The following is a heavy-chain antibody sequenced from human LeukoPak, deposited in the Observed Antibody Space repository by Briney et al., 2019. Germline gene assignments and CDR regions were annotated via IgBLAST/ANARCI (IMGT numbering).Heavy chain of an antibody. D-gene: IGHD5-18*01. V-gene: IGHV1-8*03. CDR3: ARAGGYSYGFPYYYYYMDV. CDR1: GYTFTSYD. J-gene: IGHJ6*03. CDR2: MNPNSGNT. Sequence: ASVKVSCKASGYTFTSYDINWVRQATGQGLEWMGWMNPNSGNTGYAQKFQGRVTITRNTSISTAYMELSSLRSEDTAVYYCARAGGYSYGFPYYYYYMDVWGKGTTVTVSS.